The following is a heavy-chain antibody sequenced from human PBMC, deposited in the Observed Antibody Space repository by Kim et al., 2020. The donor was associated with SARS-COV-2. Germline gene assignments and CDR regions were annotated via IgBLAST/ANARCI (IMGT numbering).Heavy chain of an antibody. D-gene: IGHD6-19*01. CDR3: ARVHSSGWFKYFDY. J-gene: IGHJ4*02. V-gene: IGHV3-7*01. Sequence: GGSLRLSCAASGFTFSSYWMSWVRQAPGKGLEWVANIKQDGSEKYYVDSVKGRFTISRDNAKNSLYLQMNSLRAEDTAVYYCARVHSSGWFKYFDYWGQGTLVTVSS. CDR2: IKQDGSEK. CDR1: GFTFSSYW.